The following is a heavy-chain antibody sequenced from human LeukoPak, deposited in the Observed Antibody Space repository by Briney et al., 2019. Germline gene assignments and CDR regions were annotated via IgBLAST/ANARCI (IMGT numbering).Heavy chain of an antibody. CDR2: IRNSGGDT. CDR1: GFTFINHA. V-gene: IGHV3-23*01. J-gene: IGHJ2*01. D-gene: IGHD6-13*01. Sequence: GGSLRLSCAASGFTFINHAMSWVRQAPGKGLEWVSSIRNSGGDTFYGDSVKGRFTVSRDNSKNILYLQMNSLRAEDTALYYCARNSRSWGGSRWFHHWYFELGGRDPLVTVSS. CDR3: ARNSRSWGGSRWFHHWYFEL.